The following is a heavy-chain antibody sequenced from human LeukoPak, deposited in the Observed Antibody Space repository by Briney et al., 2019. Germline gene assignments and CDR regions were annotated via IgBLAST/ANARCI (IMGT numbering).Heavy chain of an antibody. CDR2: INPNSGGT. J-gene: IGHJ2*01. Sequence: ASVKVSCKASGYTFTGYYMHWVRQAPGQGLEWMGWINPNSGGTNYAQKFQGWVTMTRDTSISTAYMELSRLRSDDTAVYYCARSYYDSSGPLAPRRYFDLWGRGTLVTVSS. CDR3: ARSYYDSSGPLAPRRYFDL. V-gene: IGHV1-2*04. CDR1: GYTFTGYY. D-gene: IGHD3-22*01.